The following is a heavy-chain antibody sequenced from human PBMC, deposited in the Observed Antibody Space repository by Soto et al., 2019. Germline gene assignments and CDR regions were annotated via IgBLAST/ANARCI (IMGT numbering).Heavy chain of an antibody. J-gene: IGHJ3*02. V-gene: IGHV3-21*01. CDR2: SSSSRSYI. D-gene: IGHD3-9*01. CDR3: ARVGTGSSTPLDI. CDR1: GFTFSSYS. Sequence: GGSLSLSCAASGFTFSSYSMNWVRQAPGKGLEWVSSSSSSRSYIYYADSVKGRFTISRDNAKNSLYLQMNSLRAEDTAVYYCARVGTGSSTPLDIWGQGTMVTVSS.